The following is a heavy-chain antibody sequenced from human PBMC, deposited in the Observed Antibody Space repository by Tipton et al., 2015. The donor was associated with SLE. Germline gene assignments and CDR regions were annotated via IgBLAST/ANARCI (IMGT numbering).Heavy chain of an antibody. Sequence: SLRLSCAASGFTLRSYSINWVRQAPGKGLEWVSSFTSGTSYIYYADSVKGRFTISRDNAQNSLYLQMHSLRAEDTGVYYCARDQFCSNGVCFPYNSYMDVWGKGTTVTVSS. CDR2: FTSGTSYI. CDR1: GFTLRSYS. V-gene: IGHV3-21*01. D-gene: IGHD2-8*01. J-gene: IGHJ6*03. CDR3: ARDQFCSNGVCFPYNSYMDV.